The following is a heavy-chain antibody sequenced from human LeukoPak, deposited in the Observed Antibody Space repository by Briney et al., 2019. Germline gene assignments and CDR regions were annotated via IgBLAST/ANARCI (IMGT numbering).Heavy chain of an antibody. D-gene: IGHD6-19*01. Sequence: SGPTLVNPTQTLTLTCAFSGFSLSTSGVGVGWIRQPPGKALEALALIYWDDDKRYSPSLKSRLTITKDTSKNQVVLTMTNMDPVDTATYYCAHVPDGYSSGWYVRYWGQGTLVTVSS. CDR2: IYWDDDK. CDR3: AHVPDGYSSGWYVRY. J-gene: IGHJ4*02. CDR1: GFSLSTSGVG. V-gene: IGHV2-5*02.